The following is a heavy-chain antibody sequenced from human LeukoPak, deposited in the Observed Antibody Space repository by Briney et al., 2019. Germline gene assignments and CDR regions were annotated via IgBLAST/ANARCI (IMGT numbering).Heavy chain of an antibody. V-gene: IGHV3-48*01. CDR2: ISSSSSSI. CDR1: GFTFSSYS. J-gene: IGHJ4*02. CDR3: ARTAVAGNEFFDY. Sequence: PGGSLRLSCAASGFTFSSYSMNWVRQAPGKGLEWVSYISSSSSSIYYADSVKGRFTISRDNAKNSLYLQMNTLRAEDTAVYYCARTAVAGNEFFDYWGQGTLVTVSS. D-gene: IGHD6-19*01.